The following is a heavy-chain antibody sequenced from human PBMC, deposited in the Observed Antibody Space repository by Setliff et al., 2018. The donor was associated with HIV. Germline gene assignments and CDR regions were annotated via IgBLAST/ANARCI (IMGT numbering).Heavy chain of an antibody. J-gene: IGHJ4*02. D-gene: IGHD3-9*01. CDR2: IYYSGST. CDR3: ARHASYYDILTGYQYGPFDY. V-gene: IGHV4-39*01. CDR1: GGSISSSNSY. Sequence: SETLSLTCSVSGGSISSSNSYWGWIRQPPGKGLEWIGSIYYSGSTYYNPSLKSRVTISVDTSKNQFSLKLSSVAAADTAVYYCARHASYYDILTGYQYGPFDYWGQGSLVTVSS.